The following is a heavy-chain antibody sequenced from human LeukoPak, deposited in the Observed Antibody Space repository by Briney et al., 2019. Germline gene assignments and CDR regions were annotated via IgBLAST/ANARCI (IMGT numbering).Heavy chain of an antibody. V-gene: IGHV5-51*01. CDR1: GFAFTSYW. Sequence: GESLKISCKGSGFAFTSYWIGWVRQMPRKGLEWMGIIYPGDSDTRDSPSFQGQVTISADKSTNTAYLQWSSLKASDTAMYYCARQAITSDYFDSWGQGTLVTVSS. D-gene: IGHD3-10*01. CDR3: ARQAITSDYFDS. J-gene: IGHJ4*02. CDR2: IYPGDSDT.